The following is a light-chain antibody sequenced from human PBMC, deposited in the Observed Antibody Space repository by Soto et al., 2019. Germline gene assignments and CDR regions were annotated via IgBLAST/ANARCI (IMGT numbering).Light chain of an antibody. CDR2: GAS. J-gene: IGKJ5*01. V-gene: IGKV3-15*01. CDR3: QQYKNWPPIT. Sequence: IVLTQSRTTLSLSPGGGATLSCRASQSLSSSLAWYQQKPVQAPRLLXYGASTRATGIPARFSGSGSGTEFTLTISSLQSEDFAVYYCQQYKNWPPITFGQGTRLEIK. CDR1: QSLSSS.